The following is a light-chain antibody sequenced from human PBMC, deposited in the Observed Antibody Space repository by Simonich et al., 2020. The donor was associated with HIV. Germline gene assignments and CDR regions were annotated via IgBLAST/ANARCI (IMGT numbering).Light chain of an antibody. V-gene: IGKV3-15*01. CDR2: GAS. CDR3: QQYNNWPSPFT. J-gene: IGKJ3*01. CDR1: QSVSSY. Sequence: KVMTQSPATLSLSPGERATLSCRASQSVSSYLAWYHQKPGQAPRLLIYGASSRATGVPARFSGSGFGTEFSLTISSMQSEDFAVYYCQQYNNWPSPFTFGPGTKVDIK.